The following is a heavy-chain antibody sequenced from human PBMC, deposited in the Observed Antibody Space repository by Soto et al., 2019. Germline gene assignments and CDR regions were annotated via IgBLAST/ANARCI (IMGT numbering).Heavy chain of an antibody. CDR1: GYTFTSYD. Sequence: GASVKVSCKASGYTFTSYDINWVRQATGQGLEWMGWMNPNSGNTGYAQKFRGRVTMTRNTSISTAYMELSSLRSEDTAVYYCARRQADFWSGYFYESYYYYKDVWGKGTTVTVSS. J-gene: IGHJ6*03. V-gene: IGHV1-8*01. CDR2: MNPNSGNT. D-gene: IGHD3-3*01. CDR3: ARRQADFWSGYFYESYYYYKDV.